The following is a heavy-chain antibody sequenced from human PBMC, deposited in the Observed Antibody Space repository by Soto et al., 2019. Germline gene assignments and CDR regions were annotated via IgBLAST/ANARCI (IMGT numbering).Heavy chain of an antibody. CDR1: GFTFTTYA. J-gene: IGHJ3*02. V-gene: IGHV3-30*03. D-gene: IGHD3-16*01. Sequence: QVQLVESGGGVVQPGRSLRLSCAASGFTFTTYAMHWLRQAPGKGLEWVAVILSDGIRKYQVDSVRGRFTISRDNSKNMVYLQMNSLRAEDTALYYCARTSVSGTVDTFDIWGQGTMVTVSS. CDR2: ILSDGIRK. CDR3: ARTSVSGTVDTFDI.